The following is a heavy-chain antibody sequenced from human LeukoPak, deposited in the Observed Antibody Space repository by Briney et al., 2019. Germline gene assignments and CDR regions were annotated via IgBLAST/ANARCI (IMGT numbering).Heavy chain of an antibody. CDR3: ARGFRDSSGRKPDY. V-gene: IGHV1-8*01. CDR1: GYTFTSYD. D-gene: IGHD3-22*01. Sequence: ASVKVSCKASGYTFTSYDINLMRQATGQGLEWMGCMNPNSGNTGYAQKFQDRVTMTRNTSINTAYMELSSLRSEDMAVYYCARGFRDSSGRKPDYWGQGTLVTVSS. CDR2: MNPNSGNT. J-gene: IGHJ4*02.